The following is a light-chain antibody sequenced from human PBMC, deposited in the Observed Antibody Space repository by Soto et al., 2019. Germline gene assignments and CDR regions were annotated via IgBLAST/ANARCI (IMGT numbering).Light chain of an antibody. CDR1: SSDVGSYKF. CDR2: EGS. J-gene: IGLJ1*01. V-gene: IGLV2-23*03. Sequence: QSVLTQPASVSESPGQSITISCTGTSSDVGSYKFVSWYQHHPGKAPKLMIYEGSKRPSGVSDRFSGSKSGNTASLTISGLKDEDEDDYYCCSYAGSTNVFGTGTKVTVI. CDR3: CSYAGSTNV.